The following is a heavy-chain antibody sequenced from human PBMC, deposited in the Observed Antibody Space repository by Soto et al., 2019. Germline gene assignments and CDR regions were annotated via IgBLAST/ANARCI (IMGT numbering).Heavy chain of an antibody. CDR2: ITSTGGAT. D-gene: IGHD5-18*01. CDR1: GFTFSSYA. J-gene: IGHJ4*02. CDR3: AKHRGFPRSYGYDY. V-gene: IGHV3-23*01. Sequence: GGSLRLSCAASGFTFSSYAMSWVRQAPGKGLEWVSIITSTGGATYYTESVKGRFTISRDNSRNTLYLQMNTLRAEDTAVYYCAKHRGFPRSYGYDYWGQGILVTSPQ.